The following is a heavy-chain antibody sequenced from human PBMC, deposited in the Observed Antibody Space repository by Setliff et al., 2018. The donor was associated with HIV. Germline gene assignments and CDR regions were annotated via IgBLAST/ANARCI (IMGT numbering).Heavy chain of an antibody. CDR1: GDSISKKF. J-gene: IGHJ3*01. CDR3: ARPDPQGFGFDV. Sequence: SETLSLTCTVFGDSISKKFWSWIRQPPGKGLEWIGYIYDSGSTYHNPSLKSRVTISVDTSKNQISLKLSSMTAADTAVYYCARPDPQGFGFDVWGQGTMVTV. CDR2: IYDSGST. D-gene: IGHD3-16*01. V-gene: IGHV4-59*12.